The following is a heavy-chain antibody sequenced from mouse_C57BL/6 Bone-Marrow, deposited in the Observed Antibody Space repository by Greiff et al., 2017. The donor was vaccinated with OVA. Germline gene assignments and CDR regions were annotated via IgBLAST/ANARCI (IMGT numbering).Heavy chain of an antibody. CDR2: ILPSIGRT. J-gene: IGHJ1*03. V-gene: IGHV15-2*01. Sequence: QVQLKQSGSELRSPGSSVKLSCKDFDSEVFPIAYMSWVRQKPGHGFEWIGGILPSIGRTIYGEKFEDKATLDADTLSNTAYLELNSLTSEDSAIYYCARPYYYGSSYGYFDVWGTGTTVTVSS. CDR3: ARPYYYGSSYGYFDV. CDR1: DSEVFPIAY. D-gene: IGHD1-1*01.